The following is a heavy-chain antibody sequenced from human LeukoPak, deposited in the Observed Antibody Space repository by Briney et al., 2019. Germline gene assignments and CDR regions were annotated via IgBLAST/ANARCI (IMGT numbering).Heavy chain of an antibody. V-gene: IGHV3-23*01. J-gene: IGHJ4*02. D-gene: IGHD3-10*02. CDR1: GFTFSSYA. CDR3: ARDLCWGCFDD. Sequence: GGSLRLSCAASGFTFSSYAMSWVRQAPGKGLEWVSAISGSGGSTYYADSVKGRFTISRDNSKNTLYLQMNSLRVDDTAVYYCARDLCWGCFDDWGQGNLVTVSS. CDR2: ISGSGGST.